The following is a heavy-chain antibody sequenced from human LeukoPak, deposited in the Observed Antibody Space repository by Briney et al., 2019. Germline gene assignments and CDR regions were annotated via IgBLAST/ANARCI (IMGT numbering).Heavy chain of an antibody. Sequence: GGSLRLSCAASGFTFSSYEMNWVRQAPGKGLEWVSYISSSGSTIYYADSVKGRFTISRDNAKNSLYLQMNSLRAEDTAVYYCARDMGIVTGYYVDYWGQGTLVTASS. D-gene: IGHD3-9*01. CDR2: ISSSGSTI. V-gene: IGHV3-48*03. J-gene: IGHJ4*02. CDR3: ARDMGIVTGYYVDY. CDR1: GFTFSSYE.